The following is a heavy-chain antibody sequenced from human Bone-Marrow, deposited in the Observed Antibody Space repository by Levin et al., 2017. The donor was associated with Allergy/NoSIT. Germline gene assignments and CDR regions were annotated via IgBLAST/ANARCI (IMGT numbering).Heavy chain of an antibody. CDR1: GFPFSYYS. V-gene: IGHV3-30-3*01. CDR3: ARGGDSVIGHAFDY. CDR2: ISYDGNNK. J-gene: IGHJ4*01. D-gene: IGHD5/OR15-5a*01. Sequence: SGGSLRLSCAASGFPFSYYSMHWVRQAPGKGLEWVAVISYDGNNKNYADPVKARFTTSRDTSKNKLYAQMNSLRGEDTAVYYCARGGDSVIGHAFDYWGQGTLVTVSS.